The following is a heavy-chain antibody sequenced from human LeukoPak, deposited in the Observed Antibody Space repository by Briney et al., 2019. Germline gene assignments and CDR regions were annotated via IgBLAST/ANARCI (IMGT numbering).Heavy chain of an antibody. D-gene: IGHD3-22*01. J-gene: IGHJ4*02. CDR3: ARGVDYYDRSSYHY. CDR2: MNPNSGNT. Sequence: ASVKVSCKASGYTFTSYDINWVRQATGQGLEWMGWMNPNSGNTGYAQKFQGRVTITRNTSISTAYMELSSLRSEDTAVYYCARGVDYYDRSSYHYWGQGTLVTVSS. V-gene: IGHV1-8*03. CDR1: GYTFTSYD.